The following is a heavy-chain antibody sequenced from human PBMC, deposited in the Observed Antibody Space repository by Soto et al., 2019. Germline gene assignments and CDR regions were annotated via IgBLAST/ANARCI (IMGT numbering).Heavy chain of an antibody. CDR1: GGSISSSSYY. J-gene: IGHJ4*02. V-gene: IGHV4-39*07. D-gene: IGHD3-9*01. Sequence: SETLSLTCTVSGGSISSSSYYWSWIRQPPGKGLEWIGEINHSGSTNYNPSLKSRVTISVDTSKNQFSLKLSSVTAADTAVYYCARRVLRYFDRPFDYWGQGTLVTVSS. CDR2: INHSGST. CDR3: ARRVLRYFDRPFDY.